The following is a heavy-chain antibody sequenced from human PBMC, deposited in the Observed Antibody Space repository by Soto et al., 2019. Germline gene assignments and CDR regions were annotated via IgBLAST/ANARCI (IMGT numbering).Heavy chain of an antibody. D-gene: IGHD5-18*01. J-gene: IGHJ6*02. CDR1: GRSISSSSYY. Sequence: SEPLSLTCTVSGRSISSSSYYWGWIRQPPGKGLEWIGSSYYSGRTYYNPSLKRRVTISLDTSKNQFSLKLSSVTAADTAVYYCVCIFSGGYGYCFYYYGMDVWGEGTTVT. CDR3: VCIFSGGYGYCFYYYGMDV. CDR2: SYYSGRT. V-gene: IGHV4-39*01.